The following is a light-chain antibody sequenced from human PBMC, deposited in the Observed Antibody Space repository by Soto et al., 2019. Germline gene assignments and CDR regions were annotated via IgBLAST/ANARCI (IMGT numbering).Light chain of an antibody. J-gene: IGKJ3*01. Sequence: DIVMTQSPDSLAVSLGERATINCKSSQNILYSSNNKNYLAWYQQKPGQPPKLLIYWASTRESGVPDRFSGSGSGTDFTLTISSLQAKDVAVYYCQQYYSTLFTFGPGTKVDIK. CDR3: QQYYSTLFT. CDR1: QNILYSSNNKNY. V-gene: IGKV4-1*01. CDR2: WAS.